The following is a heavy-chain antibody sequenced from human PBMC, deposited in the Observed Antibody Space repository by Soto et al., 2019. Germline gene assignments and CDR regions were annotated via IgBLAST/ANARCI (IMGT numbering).Heavy chain of an antibody. J-gene: IGHJ4*02. CDR1: GGSISSSSYF. Sequence: STTLSLTCTGSGGSISSSSYFWGWIRQPPGKGLEWIGSIYYSGSTYYNPSLKSRVTISVDTSKNQFSLKLSSVTAADTAVYYYDSSGYSYWGQGTLVTVSS. CDR2: IYYSGST. CDR3: DSSGYSY. D-gene: IGHD3-22*01. V-gene: IGHV4-39*01.